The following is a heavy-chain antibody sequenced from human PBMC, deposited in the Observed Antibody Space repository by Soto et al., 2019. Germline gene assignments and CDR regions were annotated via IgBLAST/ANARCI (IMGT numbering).Heavy chain of an antibody. J-gene: IGHJ4*02. D-gene: IGHD3-10*01. V-gene: IGHV4-39*01. CDR2: FYYNGNT. CDR1: PRSTSSGDYY. Sequence: PSETLSLTCTLSPRSTSSGDYYWCWIRQPQGKGLASIASFYYNGNTYYNPSFKILVTIFLDTSKNQFSLKLSSVTAAYLAVYYCASRHGLDIDAYYGGPGTQVTVSS. CDR3: ASRHGLDIDAYY.